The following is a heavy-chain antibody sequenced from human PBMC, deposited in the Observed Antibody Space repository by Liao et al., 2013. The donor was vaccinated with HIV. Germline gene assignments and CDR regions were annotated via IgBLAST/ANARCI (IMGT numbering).Heavy chain of an antibody. CDR3: ARWQLSLDY. V-gene: IGHV4-61*02. CDR1: GGSISSGSYY. J-gene: IGHJ4*02. Sequence: QVQLQESGPGLVKPSQTLSLTCTVSGGSISSGSYYWSWIRQPAGKGLEWIGRIYTSGRTNYNPSLKSRVTISVDTSKNQFSLKLSSVTAADTAVYYCARWQLSLDYWGQGTLVTVSS. D-gene: IGHD6-13*01. CDR2: IYTSGRT.